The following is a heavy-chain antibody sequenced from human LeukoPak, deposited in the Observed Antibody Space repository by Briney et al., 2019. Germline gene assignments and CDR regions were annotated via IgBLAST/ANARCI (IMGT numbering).Heavy chain of an antibody. CDR1: GLTFTNYV. CDR3: GAARQYVGAFDI. J-gene: IGHJ3*02. D-gene: IGHD3-16*01. V-gene: IGHV3-48*03. CDR2: ISNSGSTI. Sequence: GGSLRLSCAASGLTFTNYVMSWVRQAPGNGLEWTSYISNSGSTIKYADSVRGRFTISRDNAKKSLYLQMNSLRGEDTGVYYCGAARQYVGAFDIGGQGTGVTVSS.